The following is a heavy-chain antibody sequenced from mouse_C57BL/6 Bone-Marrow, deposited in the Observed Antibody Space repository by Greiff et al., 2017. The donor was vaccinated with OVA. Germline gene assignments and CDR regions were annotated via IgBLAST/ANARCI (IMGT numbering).Heavy chain of an antibody. CDR1: GFTFTDYY. CDR3: VKAAYSPYAMDY. V-gene: IGHV7-4*01. J-gene: IGHJ4*01. CDR2: IRNKANGYTT. Sequence: EVQRVESGGGLVQPGASLRLSCAASGFTFTDYYMSWVRQPPGKAPEWLALIRNKANGYTTEYTASVKGRFTISRDNSQNSLYLQMNTLRAEDRATYYCVKAAYSPYAMDYWGQGTSVTVSS. D-gene: IGHD2-12*01.